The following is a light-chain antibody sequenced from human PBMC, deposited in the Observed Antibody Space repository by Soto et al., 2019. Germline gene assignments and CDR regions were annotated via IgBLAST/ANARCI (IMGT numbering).Light chain of an antibody. CDR3: QHYNSYGT. CDR1: QSVSSN. V-gene: IGKV3D-15*01. CDR2: GAS. J-gene: IGKJ1*01. Sequence: EIVMKQSPATLSVSPGERATLSCRASQSVSSNLAWYQQKPGQAPRLLIYGASNRATGIPDRFSGSGSGTEFTLTISSLQPDDFATYYCQHYNSYGTFGQGTKVDIK.